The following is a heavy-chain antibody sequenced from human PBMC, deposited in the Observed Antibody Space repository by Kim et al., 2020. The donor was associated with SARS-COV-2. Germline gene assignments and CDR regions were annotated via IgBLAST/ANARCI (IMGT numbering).Heavy chain of an antibody. Sequence: SETLSLTCTVSGGSISSYYWSWIRQPPGKGLEWIGYIYYSGSTNYNPSLKSRVTISVDTSKNQFSLKLSSVTAADTAVYYCARSGYSSGWYKYWGQGTLV. D-gene: IGHD6-19*01. V-gene: IGHV4-59*08. J-gene: IGHJ4*02. CDR3: ARSGYSSGWYKY. CDR1: GGSISSYY. CDR2: IYYSGST.